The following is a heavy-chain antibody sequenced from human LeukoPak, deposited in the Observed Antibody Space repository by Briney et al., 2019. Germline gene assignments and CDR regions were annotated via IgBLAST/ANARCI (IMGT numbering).Heavy chain of an antibody. Sequence: GGSLRLSCAASGFTFSSYGMHWVRQAPGKGLEWVAVIWYDGSNKYYADSVKGRFTISRDNSKNTLYLQMNSLRVEDTAVYYCAKRHCSSTSCYRSYYFDYWGQGTLVTVSS. CDR3: AKRHCSSTSCYRSYYFDY. CDR2: IWYDGSNK. CDR1: GFTFSSYG. V-gene: IGHV3-33*06. D-gene: IGHD2-2*01. J-gene: IGHJ4*02.